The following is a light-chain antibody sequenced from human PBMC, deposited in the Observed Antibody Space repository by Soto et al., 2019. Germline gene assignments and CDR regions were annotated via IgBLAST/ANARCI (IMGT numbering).Light chain of an antibody. CDR3: QQYNSYRA. CDR1: QGISSY. Sequence: AIRLTQSPSSLSACTGDRVTITCRASQGISSYLSLYHQKPGKAPKLLIYAASTLQSGVPSRFSGSGSGTDFTLTISCLQSEDFATYYRQQYNSYRAFGQGTKVDIK. J-gene: IGKJ1*01. V-gene: IGKV1-8*01. CDR2: AAS.